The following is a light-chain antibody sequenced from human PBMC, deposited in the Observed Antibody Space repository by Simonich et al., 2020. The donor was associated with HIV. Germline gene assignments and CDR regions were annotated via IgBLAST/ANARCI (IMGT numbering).Light chain of an antibody. CDR3: QQFNSYSYT. V-gene: IGKV1-33*01. CDR2: DAS. Sequence: DIQMTQSPSSLSASVGDRVTITSQASQDIYNYLKWYTQKPGKAPKLLIYDASSLETGVPSRFSGSGSGTYFTFTISSLQPDDFATYYCQQFNSYSYTFGQGTKLEIK. J-gene: IGKJ2*01. CDR1: QDIYNY.